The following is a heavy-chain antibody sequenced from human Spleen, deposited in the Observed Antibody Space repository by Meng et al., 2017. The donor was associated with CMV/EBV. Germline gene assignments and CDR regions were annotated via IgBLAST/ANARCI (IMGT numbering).Heavy chain of an antibody. CDR1: GYTFTSYG. Sequence: QVQPVRPGCWGKTPGASVKVSCKASGYTFTSYGISWVRQAPGQGLEWMGWISAYNGNTNYAQKLQGRVTMTTDTSTSTAYMELRSLRSDDTAVYYCARLRDYGGNRGFDYWGQGTLVTVSS. J-gene: IGHJ4*02. V-gene: IGHV1-18*01. D-gene: IGHD4-23*01. CDR2: ISAYNGNT. CDR3: ARLRDYGGNRGFDY.